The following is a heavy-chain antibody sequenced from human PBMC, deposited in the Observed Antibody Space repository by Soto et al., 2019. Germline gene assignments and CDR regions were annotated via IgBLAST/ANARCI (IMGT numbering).Heavy chain of an antibody. V-gene: IGHV3-30*18. CDR1: GFTFSSFG. J-gene: IGHJ4*02. Sequence: QVQLMESGGGVVQPGRSLRLSCADSGFTFSSFGIHWVRQAPGKGLEWVAVISYDGIDKNYADSVKGRFTISRDNSKNTLYLQMNSLRTEDTAVYYCAKDLREMATIRPDSWGQGTLVTVSS. CDR3: AKDLREMATIRPDS. CDR2: ISYDGIDK. D-gene: IGHD5-12*01.